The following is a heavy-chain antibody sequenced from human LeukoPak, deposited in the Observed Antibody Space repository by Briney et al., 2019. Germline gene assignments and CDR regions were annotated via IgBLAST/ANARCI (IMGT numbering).Heavy chain of an antibody. V-gene: IGHV3-23*01. CDR2: ISGSGGST. CDR3: AKDPLLGEYYFDY. CDR1: GFTVSSNY. D-gene: IGHD3-16*01. Sequence: GGSLRLSCAASGFTVSSNYMSWVRQAPGKGLEWVSAISGSGGSTYYADSVKGRFTISRDNSKNTLYLQMNSLRAEDTAVYYCAKDPLLGEYYFDYWGQGTLVTVSS. J-gene: IGHJ4*02.